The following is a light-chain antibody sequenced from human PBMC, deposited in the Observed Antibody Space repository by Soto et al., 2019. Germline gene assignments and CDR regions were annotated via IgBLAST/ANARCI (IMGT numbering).Light chain of an antibody. J-gene: IGKJ2*01. Sequence: DIQVTQSPSTLSAYVGDRVIITCRASQNVNIWLAWYQQRPREAPKLLIYKTSSLESGVPSRFSGSGSGTEFTLTISSLEHDDFVTYFCLQYNSHPYTFGQGTKLEIK. CDR2: KTS. CDR1: QNVNIW. CDR3: LQYNSHPYT. V-gene: IGKV1-5*03.